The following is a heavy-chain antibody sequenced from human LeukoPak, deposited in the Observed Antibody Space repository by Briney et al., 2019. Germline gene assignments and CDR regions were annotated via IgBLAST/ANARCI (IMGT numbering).Heavy chain of an antibody. V-gene: IGHV5-51*01. Sequence: GESLKISCKSSGYSFTNYWIAWVRQMPGKGLEWMGIIYPGDSDTRYSPSFQGQVTISADKSISTAYLQWSSLKASDTAMYYCARRRGIAARPPWFDPWGQGTLVTVSS. J-gene: IGHJ5*02. CDR2: IYPGDSDT. D-gene: IGHD6-6*01. CDR3: ARRRGIAARPPWFDP. CDR1: GYSFTNYW.